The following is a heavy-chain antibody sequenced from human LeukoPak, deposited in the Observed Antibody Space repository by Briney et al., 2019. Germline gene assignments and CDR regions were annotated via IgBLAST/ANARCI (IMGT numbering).Heavy chain of an antibody. CDR3: ARGRGSGSGWRRFDY. D-gene: IGHD6-19*01. V-gene: IGHV1-8*01. J-gene: IGHJ4*02. Sequence: ASVKVSCKASGYTFTSYDINWGRQAPGQGVEWMGWMNPNSGNTGYAQKFQGRVTMTRDTSISTAYMELSSLTSEDSAVYYCARGRGSGSGWRRFDYWGQGTLVTVSS. CDR1: GYTFTSYD. CDR2: MNPNSGNT.